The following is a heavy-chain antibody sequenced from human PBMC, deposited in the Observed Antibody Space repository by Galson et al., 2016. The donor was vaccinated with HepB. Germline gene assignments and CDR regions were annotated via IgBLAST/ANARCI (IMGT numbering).Heavy chain of an antibody. Sequence: SLRLSCAASGFVFRMYPMSWVRQAPGKGLEWVSALSGTGGDTYYADSVKGRFTISRVNSKNTLYLQMTSLRDEDPATYYCAKDLTLAAWVDPWGQGTLVTVSS. CDR1: GFVFRMYP. CDR2: LSGTGGDT. D-gene: IGHD3-16*01. J-gene: IGHJ5*02. CDR3: AKDLTLAAWVDP. V-gene: IGHV3-23*01.